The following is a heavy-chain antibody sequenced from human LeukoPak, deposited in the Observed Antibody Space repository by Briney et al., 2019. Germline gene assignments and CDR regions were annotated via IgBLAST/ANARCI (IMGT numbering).Heavy chain of an antibody. Sequence: PSQTLSLTCTVSGGSISSGDYYWSWIRQPPGKGLEWIGYIYYSGSTYYNPSLKSRVTISVDTSKNQFSLKLSSVTAADTAVYYCARGTSFGLMNSDNWGQGTLVIVSS. CDR3: ARGTSFGLMNSDN. V-gene: IGHV4-30-4*01. CDR1: GGSISSGDYY. D-gene: IGHD2-8*01. J-gene: IGHJ4*02. CDR2: IYYSGST.